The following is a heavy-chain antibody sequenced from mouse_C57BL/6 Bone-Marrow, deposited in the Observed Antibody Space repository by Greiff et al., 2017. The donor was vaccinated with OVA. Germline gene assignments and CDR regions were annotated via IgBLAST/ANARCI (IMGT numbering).Heavy chain of an antibody. V-gene: IGHV1-39*01. Sequence: SGPELVKPGASVKISCKASGYSFTDYNMNWVKQSNGKSLEWIGVINPNYGTTSYNQKFKGKATLTVDQSSSTAYMQLNSLTSEDSAVYYCAITTVVATRKYYYAMDYWGQGTSVTVSS. D-gene: IGHD1-1*01. J-gene: IGHJ4*01. CDR1: GYSFTDYN. CDR3: AITTVVATRKYYYAMDY. CDR2: INPNYGTT.